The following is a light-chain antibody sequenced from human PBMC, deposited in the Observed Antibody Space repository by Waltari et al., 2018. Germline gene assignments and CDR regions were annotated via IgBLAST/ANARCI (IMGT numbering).Light chain of an antibody. J-gene: IGKJ2*01. CDR1: QDISNY. V-gene: IGKV1-33*01. CDR3: QQYDNLSYT. Sequence: DIQMTQSPSSLFVSVGDRVTLTCQASQDISNYLNWYQQKPGKAPKLLIYDASNLQTGVPSRFSGSGSGTDFTFTISSLQPEDIATYYCQQYDNLSYTFGQGTKLQSK. CDR2: DAS.